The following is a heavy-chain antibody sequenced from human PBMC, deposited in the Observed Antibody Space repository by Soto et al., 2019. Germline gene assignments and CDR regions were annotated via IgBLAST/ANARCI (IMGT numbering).Heavy chain of an antibody. D-gene: IGHD6-6*01. J-gene: IGHJ4*02. CDR3: AMAQITAQYYFDY. CDR2: ISGSGSYT. CDR1: GFTFSDYY. Sequence: GGSLRLSCAASGFTFSDYYMSWIRQAPGKGLEWVSYISGSGSYTNYADSVKGRFTISRDNAKNSLYLQIYSLRAEDTAVYYCAMAQITAQYYFDYWGQGALVTV. V-gene: IGHV3-11*06.